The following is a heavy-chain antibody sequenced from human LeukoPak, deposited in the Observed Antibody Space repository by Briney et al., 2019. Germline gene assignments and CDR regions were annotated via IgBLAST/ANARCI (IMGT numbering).Heavy chain of an antibody. J-gene: IGHJ4*02. CDR1: GFTFSSFS. CDR2: LSYDGNNK. D-gene: IGHD1-1*01. Sequence: PGRSLRHSCAATGFTFSSFSMHWVRQAPGKGLEWVAVLSYDGNNKYYADPVKGRFTVSRDNSKNTLYLQMNSLRAEDTAVYYCVKGLVQTTMSYSVDYWGQGALVTVSS. V-gene: IGHV3-30*18. CDR3: VKGLVQTTMSYSVDY.